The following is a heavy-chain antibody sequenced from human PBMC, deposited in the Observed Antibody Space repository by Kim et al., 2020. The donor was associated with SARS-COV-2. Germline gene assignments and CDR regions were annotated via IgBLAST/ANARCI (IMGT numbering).Heavy chain of an antibody. Sequence: GGSLRLSCAASGFTFSIYGMHWVRQAPGKGLKWVAVISYDGNDKYYADSVKGRFTISRDNSKNTLYLQMNSLRAEDTAVYYCVKCLVGATYSYYYGMDVWGQGTTVTVSS. V-gene: IGHV3-30*18. CDR2: ISYDGNDK. J-gene: IGHJ6*02. D-gene: IGHD1-26*01. CDR3: VKCLVGATYSYYYGMDV. CDR1: GFTFSIYG.